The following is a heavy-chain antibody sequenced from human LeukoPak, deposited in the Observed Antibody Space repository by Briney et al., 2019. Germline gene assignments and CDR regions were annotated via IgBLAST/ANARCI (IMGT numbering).Heavy chain of an antibody. CDR2: ISYSGST. D-gene: IGHD2-15*01. CDR1: GGSISSYY. V-gene: IGHV4-59*12. Sequence: SQTLSLTCTVSGGSISSYYWSWIRQPPGKGLEWIGYISYSGSTSYNSSLKSRVTISIDTSKNQFSLKLSSVTAADTAVYYCARTHYCSGGSCADAGFDYWGQGTLVTVSS. J-gene: IGHJ4*02. CDR3: ARTHYCSGGSCADAGFDY.